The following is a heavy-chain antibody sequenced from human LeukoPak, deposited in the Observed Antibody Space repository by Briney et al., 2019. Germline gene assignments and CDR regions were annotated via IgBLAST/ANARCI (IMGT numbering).Heavy chain of an antibody. CDR3: AAEGQWSLAHYFNS. V-gene: IGHV1-24*01. J-gene: IGHJ4*02. D-gene: IGHD2-15*01. Sequence: ASVKVSCKVSGNTLTDLSIHWVRQAPEKGLDWMGGFDPEDAEVIYAEKFQDRVTMTEDPSTDTAYLELSSLRSEDTAVYYCAAEGQWSLAHYFNSWGQGTLVTVSS. CDR1: GNTLTDLS. CDR2: FDPEDAEV.